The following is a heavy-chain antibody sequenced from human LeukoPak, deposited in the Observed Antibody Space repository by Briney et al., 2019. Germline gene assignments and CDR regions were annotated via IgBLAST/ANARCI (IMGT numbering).Heavy chain of an antibody. J-gene: IGHJ4*02. CDR3: ARDCSSTSCPGTAAY. Sequence: PGGSLRLSCAASGFTFSSYSINWVRQAPGKGLEWVSSISSSSSYIYYADSVEGRFTIYRDNAKNSLYLQMNSLRAEDTAVYYCARDCSSTSCPGTAAYWGQGTLVTVSS. V-gene: IGHV3-21*01. CDR2: ISSSSSYI. CDR1: GFTFSSYS. D-gene: IGHD2-2*01.